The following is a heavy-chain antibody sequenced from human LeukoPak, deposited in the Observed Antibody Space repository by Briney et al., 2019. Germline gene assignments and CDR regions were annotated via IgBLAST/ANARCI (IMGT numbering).Heavy chain of an antibody. CDR3: AKEVVVAGATLGNWFDP. D-gene: IGHD3-22*01. CDR1: GYTFTGYY. CDR2: INPYTGGT. J-gene: IGHJ5*02. V-gene: IGHV1-2*02. Sequence: GASVKVSCRASGYTFTGYYMHWVRQAPGQGLEWMGWINPYTGGTNYVEKFQGRVTMTRDTSTSTAYMELSRLRSDDTAVYYCAKEVVVAGATLGNWFDPWGQGTLVTVSS.